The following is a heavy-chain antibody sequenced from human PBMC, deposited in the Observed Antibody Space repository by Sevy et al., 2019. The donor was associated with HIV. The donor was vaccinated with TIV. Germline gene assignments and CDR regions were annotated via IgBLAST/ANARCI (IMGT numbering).Heavy chain of an antibody. V-gene: IGHV3-30-3*01. D-gene: IGHD2-21*02. J-gene: IGHJ4*02. Sequence: GESLKISCAASGFTFSNYDMHWVRQAPGKGLEWVAVISHDGNYKNYADSVKVRFTISRDEFKNTLYLQMSSLRPEDTAVYFCARLFSCGGDCYYLDYWGQGALVTVSS. CDR1: GFTFSNYD. CDR3: ARLFSCGGDCYYLDY. CDR2: ISHDGNYK.